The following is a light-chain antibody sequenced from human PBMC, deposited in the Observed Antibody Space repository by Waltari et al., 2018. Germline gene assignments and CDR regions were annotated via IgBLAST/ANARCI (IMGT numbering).Light chain of an antibody. J-gene: IGKJ4*01. CDR1: QSVSNS. V-gene: IGKV3-11*01. CDR2: DVS. CDR3: QHRSNWPQLT. Sequence: EIVLTQSPATLSLSPGERATLFCRASQSVSNSLDCYQQNPGQAPRPLIYDVSNRATGIPARFSGSGSGTDFTLNISSLEPEDFAVYYCQHRSNWPQLTFGGGTKVEIK.